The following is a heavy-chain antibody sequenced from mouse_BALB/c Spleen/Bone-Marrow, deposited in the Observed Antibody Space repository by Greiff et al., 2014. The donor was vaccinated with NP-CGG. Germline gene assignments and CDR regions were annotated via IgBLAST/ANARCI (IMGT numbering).Heavy chain of an antibody. CDR2: IDPANGNT. CDR3: ARYYYGFYFDY. V-gene: IGHV14-3*02. J-gene: IGHJ2*01. D-gene: IGHD1-1*01. CDR1: GFNIKDTY. Sequence: VQLKESGAELAKPGASVKLSCTASGFNIKDTYMHWVKQRPEQGLEWIGRIDPANGNTKYDPKFQGKATITADTSSNTAYLQLSSLTSEDTAVYYCARYYYGFYFDYWGQGTTLTVSS.